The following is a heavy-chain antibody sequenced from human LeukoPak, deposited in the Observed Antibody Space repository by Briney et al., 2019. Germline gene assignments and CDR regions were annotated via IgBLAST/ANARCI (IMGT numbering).Heavy chain of an antibody. CDR1: GYTFTSRG. J-gene: IGHJ4*02. Sequence: ASVTVSCKASGYTFTSRGIGWVRQAPGQGLEWMGWISAYNGITDYAQNLQGRVAMTTDTSTSTAYMEPRSLRSDDTAVYFCARVGLPGLVFDYWGQGTLVTVSS. CDR3: ARVGLPGLVFDY. V-gene: IGHV1-18*01. CDR2: ISAYNGIT. D-gene: IGHD5-18*01.